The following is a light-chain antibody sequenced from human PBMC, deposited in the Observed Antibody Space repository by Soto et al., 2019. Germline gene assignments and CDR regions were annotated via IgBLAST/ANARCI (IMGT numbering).Light chain of an antibody. CDR2: DAS. V-gene: IGKV3-11*01. Sequence: EIVLTQSPVTLSLCPGERATLSSRASQSVSSYLAWYQQKPGQAPRILIYDASNRDTGIPARFSGSGSGTDFTLTISRLEPEDFEVYYCQQHSNSPWTFGQGTKVDIK. J-gene: IGKJ1*01. CDR3: QQHSNSPWT. CDR1: QSVSSY.